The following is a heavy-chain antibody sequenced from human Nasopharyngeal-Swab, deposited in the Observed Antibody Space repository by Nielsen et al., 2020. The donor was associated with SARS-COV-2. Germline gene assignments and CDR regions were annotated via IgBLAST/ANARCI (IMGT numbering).Heavy chain of an antibody. CDR3: ARGSLAAIPRSSWYFDY. D-gene: IGHD6-13*01. V-gene: IGHV4-4*07. Sequence: SWTLPLTCTVSGCSISSYYLTWIRQPAGKGLEWLGRIYTSGSTNYYPSFKSRVSMTVDTSKNQFSLKLSTVTAADMAVYYCARGSLAAIPRSSWYFDYWGQGTLVTVSS. CDR1: GCSISSYY. CDR2: IYTSGST. J-gene: IGHJ4*02.